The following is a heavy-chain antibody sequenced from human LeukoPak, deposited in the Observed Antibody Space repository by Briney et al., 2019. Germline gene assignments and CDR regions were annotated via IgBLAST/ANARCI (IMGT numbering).Heavy chain of an antibody. Sequence: GGSLTLSCAASGFTFSNYWMHGVRQVPGKGLVWASLINSYWSTIIYADSVKGRFTISRNNAKKTLYLQMDSLRVDDMAVYFCARGGGSAASGSQVRVDYMDVWGKGPTVTVSS. CDR3: ARGGGSAASGSQVRVDYMDV. D-gene: IGHD3-10*01. CDR2: INSYWSTI. V-gene: IGHV3-74*01. CDR1: GFTFSNYW. J-gene: IGHJ6*03.